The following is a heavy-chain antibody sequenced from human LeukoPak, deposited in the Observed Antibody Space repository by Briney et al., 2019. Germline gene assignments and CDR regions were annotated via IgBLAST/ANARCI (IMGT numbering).Heavy chain of an antibody. CDR2: IYPGDSDT. Sequence: GESLKISCKGSGYSFTSYWIGWVRQMPGKGLEWMGIIYPGDSDTRYSPSFQGQVTISADKSINTAYLQWSSLKASDTAVYYCARDKLKNYYDSSGYFNWFDPWGQGTLVTVSS. J-gene: IGHJ5*02. CDR1: GYSFTSYW. CDR3: ARDKLKNYYDSSGYFNWFDP. V-gene: IGHV5-51*01. D-gene: IGHD3-22*01.